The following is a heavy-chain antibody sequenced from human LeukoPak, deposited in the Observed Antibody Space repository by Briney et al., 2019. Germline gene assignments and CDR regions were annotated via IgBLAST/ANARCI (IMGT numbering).Heavy chain of an antibody. V-gene: IGHV4-61*01. J-gene: IGHJ5*02. CDR1: GGSISSGSYY. CDR3: ARMYYDFWSGKGNWFDP. D-gene: IGHD3-3*01. CDR2: IYYSGST. Sequence: SETLSLTCTVSGGSISSGSYYWSWIRQPPGKGLEWIGYIYYSGSTNYNPSLKSRVTISVDTSKNQFSLKLSSVTAADTAVYYCARMYYDFWSGKGNWFDPWGQGTLVTVSS.